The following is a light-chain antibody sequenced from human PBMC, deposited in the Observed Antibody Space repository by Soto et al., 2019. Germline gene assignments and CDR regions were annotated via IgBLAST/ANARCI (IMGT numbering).Light chain of an antibody. V-gene: IGKV4-1*01. CDR3: QQYYNTPWT. CDR1: QSVLYSSNNKNY. Sequence: DIVMTQSPDSLAVSLGERAIINCKSSQSVLYSSNNKNYLAWYQQKPGQPPQLLIYWASTRESGVPDRFSGSGSGTDFPLTISSLQAEDVAVYYCQQYYNTPWTVGQGTKVEIK. CDR2: WAS. J-gene: IGKJ1*01.